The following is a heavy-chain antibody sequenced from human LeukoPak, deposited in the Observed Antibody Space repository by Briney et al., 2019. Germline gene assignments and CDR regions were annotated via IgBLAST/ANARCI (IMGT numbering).Heavy chain of an antibody. CDR1: GGSMSIGSHY. D-gene: IGHD6-19*01. Sequence: SETLSLTCTVSGGSMSIGSHYWGWIRQPPGKGLEWIGTIYYSGSTYYTPSLKSRVTISVDTSKNQFSLNLSSVTAADTAVYYCVRHDSSGWYFDYWGQGTLVTVSS. CDR2: IYYSGST. CDR3: VRHDSSGWYFDY. J-gene: IGHJ4*02. V-gene: IGHV4-39*01.